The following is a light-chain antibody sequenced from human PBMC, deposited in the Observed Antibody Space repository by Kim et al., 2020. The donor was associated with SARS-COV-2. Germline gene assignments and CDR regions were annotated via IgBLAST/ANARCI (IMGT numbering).Light chain of an antibody. V-gene: IGLV3-9*01. CDR2: RDS. Sequence: SVALGQTAMITCGGNNIGSKKVRWYQQKPGQAPVLVIYRDSNRPSGIPERFSGSNSGNTATLTISRAQAGDEADYYCQVWDSSTYVFGTGTKVTVL. J-gene: IGLJ1*01. CDR1: NIGSKK. CDR3: QVWDSSTYV.